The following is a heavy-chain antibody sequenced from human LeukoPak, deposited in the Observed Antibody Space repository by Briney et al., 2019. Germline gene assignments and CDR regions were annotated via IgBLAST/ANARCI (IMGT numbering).Heavy chain of an antibody. Sequence: GRSLRLSCAASGFTFSSYGMHWVRQAPGKGLEWVAVISYDGSNKYYADSVKGRFTISRGNSKNTLYLQMNSLRAEDTAVYYCAKEGIDSGSNWFDPWGQGALVTVSS. CDR1: GFTFSSYG. D-gene: IGHD6-6*01. J-gene: IGHJ5*02. CDR3: AKEGIDSGSNWFDP. CDR2: ISYDGSNK. V-gene: IGHV3-30*18.